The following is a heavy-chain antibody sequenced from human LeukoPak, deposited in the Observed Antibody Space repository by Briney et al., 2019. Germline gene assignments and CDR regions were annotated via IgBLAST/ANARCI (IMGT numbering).Heavy chain of an antibody. CDR1: GFTFSSYS. CDR2: ISSSSSTI. J-gene: IGHJ4*02. CDR3: ARDREHYYDSSGYYHY. D-gene: IGHD3-22*01. V-gene: IGHV3-48*01. Sequence: GGSLRLSCAASGFTFSSYSMNWVRQAPGKGLEWVSYISSSSSTIYYADSVKGRFTISRDNAKNSLYLQMNSLRAEDTAVYYCARDREHYYDSSGYYHYWGQGTLVTVSS.